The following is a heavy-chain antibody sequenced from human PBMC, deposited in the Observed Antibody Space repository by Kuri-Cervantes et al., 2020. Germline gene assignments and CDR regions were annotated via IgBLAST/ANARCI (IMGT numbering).Heavy chain of an antibody. J-gene: IGHJ4*02. CDR1: GYSFTNYW. Sequence: GESLKVSCTGSGYSFTNYWIGWVRQMPGKGLEWMGIIYPGDSDTRYSPSFQGPVTISADKSNSTAYLQWSSLKASDTAMYYCASGCSRYLDYWGQGTLVTVSS. V-gene: IGHV5-51*01. D-gene: IGHD6-13*01. CDR2: IYPGDSDT. CDR3: ASGCSRYLDY.